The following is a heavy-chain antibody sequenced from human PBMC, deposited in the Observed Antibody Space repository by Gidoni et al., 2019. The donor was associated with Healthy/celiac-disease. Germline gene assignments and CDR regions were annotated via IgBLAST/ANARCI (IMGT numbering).Heavy chain of an antibody. CDR2: IIPILGIA. J-gene: IGHJ4*02. V-gene: IGHV1-69*08. Sequence: QVQLVQSGAEVKKPGSSVKVSCKASGGTFSSYTISWVRQAPGQGLEWMGRIIPILGIANYAQKFQGRVTITADKSTSTAYMELSSLRSEDTAVYYCARDGIAAAGTYFDYWGQGTLSPSPQ. D-gene: IGHD6-13*01. CDR3: ARDGIAAAGTYFDY. CDR1: GGTFSSYT.